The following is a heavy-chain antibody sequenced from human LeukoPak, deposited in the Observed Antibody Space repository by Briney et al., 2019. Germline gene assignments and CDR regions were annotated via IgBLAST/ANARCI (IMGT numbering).Heavy chain of an antibody. J-gene: IGHJ6*04. CDR2: ISSSGSTI. CDR3: ASATYDTNFYGSGPRWMDV. D-gene: IGHD3-10*01. CDR1: GFTFSSYE. V-gene: IGHV3-48*03. Sequence: GGSLRLSCAASGFTFSSYEMNWVRQAPGKGLEWVSYISSSGSTIYYADSVKGRFTISRDNAKNSLYLQMKSLRAEDTAVYYCASATYDTNFYGSGPRWMDVWGKGTTVTISS.